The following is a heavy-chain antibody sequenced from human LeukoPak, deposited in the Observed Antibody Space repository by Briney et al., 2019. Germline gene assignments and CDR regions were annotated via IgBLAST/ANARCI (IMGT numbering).Heavy chain of an antibody. CDR2: IKQDGSEK. CDR3: ARDPPPCGGDCLYYFDY. CDR1: GFTFSSYW. J-gene: IGHJ4*02. V-gene: IGHV3-7*01. D-gene: IGHD2-21*01. Sequence: GGSLRLSCATSGFTFSSYWMSWVRQAPGKGLEWVANIKQDGSEKYYVDSVKGRFTISRDNAKNSLYLQMNSLRAEDTAVYYCARDPPPCGGDCLYYFDYWGQGTLVTVSS.